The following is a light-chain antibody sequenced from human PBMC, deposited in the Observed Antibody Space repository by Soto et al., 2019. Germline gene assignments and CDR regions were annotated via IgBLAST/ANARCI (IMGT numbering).Light chain of an antibody. CDR1: SSNIGAGYD. CDR2: GKS. J-gene: IGLJ3*02. Sequence: QSVLTQPPSVSGAPGQRVTISCTGSSSNIGAGYDVHWYQQLPGTAPKVLIYGKSNRPSGVPDRFSGSKSGTSASLAITGLQAEDEADYYCQYYDSSLSGWVFGGGTKLTVL. V-gene: IGLV1-40*01. CDR3: QYYDSSLSGWV.